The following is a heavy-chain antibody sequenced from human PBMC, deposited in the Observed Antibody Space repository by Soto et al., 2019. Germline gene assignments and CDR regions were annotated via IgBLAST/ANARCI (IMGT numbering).Heavy chain of an antibody. CDR2: IYYSGST. Sequence: SETLSLTCTVSGCSISSSSYYWCWIRQPPGKGLEWIGSIYYSGSTYYSPSLKSRVTISVDTSKNQFSLKLSSVTAADTAVYYCARHNDYYGSGSYSYYYYGMDVWGQGTTVTVSS. CDR3: ARHNDYYGSGSYSYYYYGMDV. J-gene: IGHJ6*02. D-gene: IGHD3-10*01. V-gene: IGHV4-39*01. CDR1: GCSISSSSYY.